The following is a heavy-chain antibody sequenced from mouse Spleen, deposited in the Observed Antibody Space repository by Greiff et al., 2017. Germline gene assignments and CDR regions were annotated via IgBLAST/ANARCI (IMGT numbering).Heavy chain of an antibody. J-gene: IGHJ1*03. CDR2: IYPGDGDT. CDR3: VLITEYWYFDV. CDR1: GYAFSSYW. Sequence: QVQLQQSGPELVKPGASVKISCKASGYAFSSYWMTWVKQRPGKGLEWIGRIYPGDGDTNYNGKFKGKATLTADKSSSTAYMQLSSLTSEDSAVYFCVLITEYWYFDVWGTGTTVTVPS. D-gene: IGHD1-3*01. V-gene: IGHV1-82*01.